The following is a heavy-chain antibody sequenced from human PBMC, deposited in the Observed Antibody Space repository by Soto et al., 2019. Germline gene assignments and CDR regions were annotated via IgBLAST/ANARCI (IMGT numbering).Heavy chain of an antibody. CDR3: ARQLKWNYSPDWFDP. D-gene: IGHD1-7*01. V-gene: IGHV4-39*01. J-gene: IGHJ5*02. CDR1: GGSISSSSYY. Sequence: PSETLSLTCTVSGGSISSSSYYWGWIRQPPGKGLEWIGSIYYSGSTYYNPSLKSRVTISVDTSKNQFSLKLSSVTAADTAVYYCARQLKWNYSPDWFDPWGQGTLVTSPQ. CDR2: IYYSGST.